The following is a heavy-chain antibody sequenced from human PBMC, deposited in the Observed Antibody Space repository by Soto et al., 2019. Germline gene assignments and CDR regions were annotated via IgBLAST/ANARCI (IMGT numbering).Heavy chain of an antibody. CDR1: GFTVSSDY. V-gene: IGHV3-53*01. J-gene: IGHJ6*02. CDR3: ARVTKLYYYALDV. CDR2: ISGSGNT. Sequence: SGWSLRLSCAASGFTVSSDYMSLVRQPPGKGLEWVSVISGSGNTYYADSVKGRFTISRDISKNTLYLQMKSLRAEDTAMYYCARVTKLYYYALDVWGQGTKVTVSS. D-gene: IGHD3-10*01.